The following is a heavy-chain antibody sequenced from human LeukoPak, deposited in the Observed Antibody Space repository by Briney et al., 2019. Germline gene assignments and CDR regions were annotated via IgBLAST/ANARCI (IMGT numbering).Heavy chain of an antibody. CDR3: ARDTSEKPRGYFDY. CDR2: IGNSGSPI. D-gene: IGHD1-26*01. J-gene: IGHJ4*02. CDR1: GFTFSSYE. V-gene: IGHV3-48*03. Sequence: PGGSLRLSCAASGFTFSSYEMNWVRQAPGKGLEWVSYIGNSGSPIYYADSVKGRFTISRDNAKSSLYLQMNSLRAEDTAVYYCARDTSEKPRGYFDYWGQGTLVTVSS.